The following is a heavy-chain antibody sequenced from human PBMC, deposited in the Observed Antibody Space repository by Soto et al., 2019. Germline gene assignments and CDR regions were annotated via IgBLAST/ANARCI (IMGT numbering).Heavy chain of an antibody. CDR3: ATDCGSSSSCYYGLDV. J-gene: IGHJ6*02. Sequence: PGGSLRLSCAASGFTLSDHAMKWVRQAPGKGLEWVSAISGSSGSTHYADSVKGRFTISRDISKNTLYLQMNSLRAEDTAVYYCATDCGSSSSCYYGLDVWGQGTKVTVYS. CDR1: GFTLSDHA. V-gene: IGHV3-23*01. CDR2: ISGSSGST. D-gene: IGHD6-6*01.